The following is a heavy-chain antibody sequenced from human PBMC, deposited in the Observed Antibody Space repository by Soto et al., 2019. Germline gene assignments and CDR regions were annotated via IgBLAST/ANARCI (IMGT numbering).Heavy chain of an antibody. CDR3: ASGAAFYYDTSRY. CDR1: GFNFNIHA. V-gene: IGHV3-30-3*01. D-gene: IGHD3-22*01. Sequence: PGGSLRLSCAASGFNFNIHALHWIRQAPGEGLEWVAVMSPGGNSQYYADSVKGRFTISRDTSKSTLYLQMTSLRPEDTAVYYCASGAAFYYDTSRYWGQGTLATVSS. CDR2: MSPGGNSQ. J-gene: IGHJ4*02.